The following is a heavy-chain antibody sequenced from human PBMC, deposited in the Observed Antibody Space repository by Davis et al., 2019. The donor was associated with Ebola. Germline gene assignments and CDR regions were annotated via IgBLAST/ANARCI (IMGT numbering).Heavy chain of an antibody. CDR1: GFTFSSYW. D-gene: IGHD4-17*01. J-gene: IGHJ6*02. Sequence: HTGGSLRLSCAASGFTFSSYWMHWVRQAPGKGLVWVSRINSDGSSTSYADSVKGRFTISRKNAKNTLYLQMNSLRAEDTAVYYCARSLYGDYGFNYYYYYGMDVWGQGTTVTVSS. CDR3: ARSLYGDYGFNYYYYYGMDV. V-gene: IGHV3-74*01. CDR2: INSDGSST.